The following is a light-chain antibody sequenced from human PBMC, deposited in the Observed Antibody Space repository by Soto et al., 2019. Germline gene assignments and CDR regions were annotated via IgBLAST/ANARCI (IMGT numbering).Light chain of an antibody. CDR3: TSYTDTTTLV. CDR1: SSDVGGFNY. V-gene: IGLV2-14*01. Sequence: QSVLTQPASMSGSPGQSITISCTGTSSDVGGFNYVSWYQQPPDRAPKLIIYEVSNRPSRVSNRFSGSKSGNTASLTISGLQAEDEATYYCTSYTDTTTLVFGGGTKVTVL. CDR2: EVS. J-gene: IGLJ3*02.